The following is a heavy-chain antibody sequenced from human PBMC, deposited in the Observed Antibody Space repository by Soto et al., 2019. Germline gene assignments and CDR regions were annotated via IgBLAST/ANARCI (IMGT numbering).Heavy chain of an antibody. V-gene: IGHV3-30*18. J-gene: IGHJ6*02. D-gene: IGHD6-19*01. CDR2: ISYDGSNK. Sequence: GGSLRLSCAASGFTFSSYGMHWVRQAPGKGLEWVAVISYDGSNKYYADSVKGRFTISRDNSKNTLYLQMNSLRAEDTAVYYCAKDRAQWLSYYYYYGMAVWGQGTTVTVSS. CDR1: GFTFSSYG. CDR3: AKDRAQWLSYYYYYGMAV.